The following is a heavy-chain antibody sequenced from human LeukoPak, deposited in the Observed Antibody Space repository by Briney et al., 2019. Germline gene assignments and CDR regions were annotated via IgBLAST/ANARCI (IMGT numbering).Heavy chain of an antibody. CDR2: ISYDGGNK. Sequence: GRSLRLSCAASGFTFSSYAMHWVRQAPGKGLEWVAVISYDGGNKYYADSVKGRFTISRDNSKNMLYLQMNSLRAEDTAVYYCARATGLAVAGNFDYWGQGTLVTVSS. CDR1: GFTFSSYA. J-gene: IGHJ4*02. D-gene: IGHD6-19*01. V-gene: IGHV3-30-3*01. CDR3: ARATGLAVAGNFDY.